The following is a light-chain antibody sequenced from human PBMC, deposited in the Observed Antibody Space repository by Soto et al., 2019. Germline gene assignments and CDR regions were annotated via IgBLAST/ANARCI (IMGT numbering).Light chain of an antibody. CDR2: GAS. CDR1: QSFSSSY. CDR3: QQYGSSVYT. Sequence: EIVLTQSPGTLSLSPGERATLSCRASQSFSSSYLAWYQQKPGQAPRLLIYGASSRATGIPDRFSGSGSGKDFTLTISRLEPEDCAVYYCQQYGSSVYTFGQGTKLEIK. V-gene: IGKV3-20*01. J-gene: IGKJ2*01.